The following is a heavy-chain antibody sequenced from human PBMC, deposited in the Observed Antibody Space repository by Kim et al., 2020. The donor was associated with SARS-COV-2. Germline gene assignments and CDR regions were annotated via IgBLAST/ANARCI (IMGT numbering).Heavy chain of an antibody. D-gene: IGHD2-21*02. Sequence: SETLSLTCTVSGYSISSGYYWGWIRQPPGKGLEWIGSIYHSGRTYYNPSLKSRVTISVDTSKNQFSLKLSSVTAADTAVYYCARYCGGDCYPYYYYDLDV. CDR3: ARYCGGDCYPYYYYDLDV. CDR2: IYHSGRT. V-gene: IGHV4-38-2*02. J-gene: IGHJ6*01. CDR1: GYSISSGYY.